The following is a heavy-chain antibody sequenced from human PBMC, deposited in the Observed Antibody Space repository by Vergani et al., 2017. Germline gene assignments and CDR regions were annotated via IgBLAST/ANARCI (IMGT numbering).Heavy chain of an antibody. D-gene: IGHD3-10*01. Sequence: QVQLQQWGAGLLKPSETLSLTCAVYGGSFSGYYWSWIRQPPGKGLEWIGEINHSGSTYYNPSLKSRVTISVDTSKNQFSLKLSSVTAADTAVYYCARDYYGSGSYYPALDYFDYWGQGTLVTVSS. CDR3: ARDYYGSGSYYPALDYFDY. CDR1: GGSFSGYY. CDR2: INHSGST. V-gene: IGHV4-34*01. J-gene: IGHJ4*02.